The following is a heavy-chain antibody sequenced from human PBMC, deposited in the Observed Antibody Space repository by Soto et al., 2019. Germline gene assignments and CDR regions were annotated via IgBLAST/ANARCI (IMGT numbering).Heavy chain of an antibody. V-gene: IGHV4-39*01. CDR3: ARIWGDYYYYYGMDV. CDR1: GGSTSSSSYY. D-gene: IGHD3-16*01. Sequence: SETLSLTCTVSGGSTSSSSYYWGWIRQPPGKGLEWIGSIYYSGSTYYNPSLKSRVTISVDTSKNQFSLKLSSVTAADTAVYYCARIWGDYYYYYGMDVWGQGTTVTVSS. J-gene: IGHJ6*02. CDR2: IYYSGST.